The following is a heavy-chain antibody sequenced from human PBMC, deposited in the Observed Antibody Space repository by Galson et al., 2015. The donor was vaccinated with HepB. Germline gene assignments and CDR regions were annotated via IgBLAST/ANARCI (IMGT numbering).Heavy chain of an antibody. Sequence: SGAEVKKPGESLKISCKGSGYSFTRYWIGWVRQMPGKGLEWMGILYAGDSETRYSPSFQGQVTISADKSISTAYLQWSSLKASDTAIYYCARSSLAAGDTSDFWGQGTTVSVSS. CDR3: ARSSLAAGDTSDF. V-gene: IGHV5-51*01. CDR1: GYSFTRYW. J-gene: IGHJ6*02. CDR2: LYAGDSET. D-gene: IGHD6-13*01.